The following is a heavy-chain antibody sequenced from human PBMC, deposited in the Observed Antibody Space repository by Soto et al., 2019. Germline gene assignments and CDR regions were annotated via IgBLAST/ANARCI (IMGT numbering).Heavy chain of an antibody. Sequence: GASVKVSCKASGYTFTSYAMHWVRQAPGQRLEWMGWINAGNGNTKYSQKFQGRVTITRDTSASTAYMELSSLRSEDTAVYYCARDGYCSSTSCYGWFDPWGQGTLVTVSS. V-gene: IGHV1-3*01. D-gene: IGHD2-2*03. J-gene: IGHJ5*02. CDR1: GYTFTSYA. CDR2: INAGNGNT. CDR3: ARDGYCSSTSCYGWFDP.